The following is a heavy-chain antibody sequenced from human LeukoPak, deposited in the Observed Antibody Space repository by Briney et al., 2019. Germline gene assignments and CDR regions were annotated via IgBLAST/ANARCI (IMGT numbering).Heavy chain of an antibody. J-gene: IGHJ5*02. V-gene: IGHV1-2*02. Sequence: GASVKVSCKASGYTFTGYYMHWVRQAPGQGLEWMGWINPNSGGTNYAQKFQGRVTMTRDTSISTAYMELSRLRSDDTAVYYCARDPITIFGVVPEYNWFDPWGQGTLVTVSS. CDR1: GYTFTGYY. CDR2: INPNSGGT. CDR3: ARDPITIFGVVPEYNWFDP. D-gene: IGHD3-3*01.